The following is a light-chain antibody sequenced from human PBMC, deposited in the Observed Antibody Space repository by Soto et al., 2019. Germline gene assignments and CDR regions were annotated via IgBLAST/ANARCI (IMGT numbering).Light chain of an antibody. Sequence: DIQMTQSPSSLSASVGDRVTITCQASQDIINSLNWYQQKPGKAPKLLICDASNLETGVPSMFSGSGSGTEFTFSISSLQPEDIATYYWQQNNGLPTFGGGTKVEIK. CDR2: DAS. CDR1: QDIINS. J-gene: IGKJ4*01. CDR3: QQNNGLPT. V-gene: IGKV1-33*01.